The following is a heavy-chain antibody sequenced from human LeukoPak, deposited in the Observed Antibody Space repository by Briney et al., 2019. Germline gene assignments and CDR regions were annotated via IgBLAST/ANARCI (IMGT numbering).Heavy chain of an antibody. J-gene: IGHJ6*02. CDR1: GFTFSSYS. V-gene: IGHV3-21*01. Sequence: GGSLRLSCAASGFTFSSYSMNWVRQAPGKGLEWVSSISSSSSYIYYADSVKGRFTISRDNAKNSLYLQMNSLRAEDTAVYYCARDSFGSATFKTYFDWPSRYYYYGMDVWGQGTTVTVSS. CDR2: ISSSSSYI. CDR3: ARDSFGSATFKTYFDWPSRYYYYGMDV. D-gene: IGHD3-9*01.